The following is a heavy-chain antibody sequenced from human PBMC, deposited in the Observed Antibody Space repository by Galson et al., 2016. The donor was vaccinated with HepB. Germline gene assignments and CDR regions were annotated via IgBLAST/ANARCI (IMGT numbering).Heavy chain of an antibody. D-gene: IGHD6-13*01. CDR2: INGGGSST. CDR1: GFTFGNYW. V-gene: IGHV3-74*01. Sequence: SLRLSCAASGFTFGNYWMYWVRQPPGKGLVWVSRINGGGSSTTYADSVKGRFTISRDNAKNTLYLQMIGLRVEDSALYYCASEGPLVLIDSWGHGTVVIVSS. J-gene: IGHJ5*01. CDR3: ASEGPLVLIDS.